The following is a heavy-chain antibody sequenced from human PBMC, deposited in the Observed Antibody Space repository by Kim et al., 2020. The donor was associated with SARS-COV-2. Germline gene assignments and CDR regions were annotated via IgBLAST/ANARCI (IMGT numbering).Heavy chain of an antibody. CDR3: ARVLWFGELLHPPRVPHFDL. J-gene: IGHJ2*01. Sequence: RVTISVDTSKNQFSLKLSSVTAADTAVYYCARVLWFGELLHPPRVPHFDLWGRGTLVTVSS. D-gene: IGHD3-10*01. V-gene: IGHV4-59*01.